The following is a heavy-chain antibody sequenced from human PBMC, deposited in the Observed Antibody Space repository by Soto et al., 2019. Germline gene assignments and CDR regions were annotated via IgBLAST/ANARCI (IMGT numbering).Heavy chain of an antibody. CDR3: ARHHVRGRTIAGAAEF. J-gene: IGHJ4*02. CDR1: GKSLSGYY. CDR2: INHSGNT. V-gene: IGHV4-34*01. Sequence: QVQLQQWGAGLLKPSETLSLTCAVYGKSLSGYYCSWIRHPPGKALEWIGEINHSGNTNYNPSLKSRVTISVDTSKNQLFLNLSSVTAADTAMYYCARHHVRGRTIAGAAEFWGQGTLVTVSS. D-gene: IGHD1-26*01.